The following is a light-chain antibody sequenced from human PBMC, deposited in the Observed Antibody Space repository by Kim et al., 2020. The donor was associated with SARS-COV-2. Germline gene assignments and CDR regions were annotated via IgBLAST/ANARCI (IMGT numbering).Light chain of an antibody. Sequence: VTISCTGSSSNIGAGYDVHWYQQLPGTAPKLLIYGNSNRPSGVPDRFSGSKSSTSASLAITGLQAEDEADYYCQSYDSSLSGSGVFGTGTKVTVL. J-gene: IGLJ1*01. CDR2: GNS. V-gene: IGLV1-40*01. CDR1: SSNIGAGYD. CDR3: QSYDSSLSGSGV.